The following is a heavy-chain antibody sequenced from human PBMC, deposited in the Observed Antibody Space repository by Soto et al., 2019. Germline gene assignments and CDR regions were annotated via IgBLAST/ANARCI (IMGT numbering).Heavy chain of an antibody. CDR1: GGSVSGYY. V-gene: IGHV4-34*01. D-gene: IGHD3-22*01. CDR3: ARGRVVVVINYSKLFDY. CDR2: INHSGST. J-gene: IGHJ4*02. Sequence: QVQLQQWGAGLLKPSETLSLTCAAYGGSVSGYYWSWIRQPPGKGLEWIGEINHSGSTNYNPSLTSRVNKSVDTSKKQITMKLSSVTAADTAVYYCARGRVVVVINYSKLFDYWGQGTLVTVSS.